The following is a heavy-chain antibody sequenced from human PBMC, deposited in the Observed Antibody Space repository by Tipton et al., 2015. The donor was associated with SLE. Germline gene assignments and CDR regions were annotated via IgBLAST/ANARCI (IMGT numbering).Heavy chain of an antibody. CDR3: ERDSLTKIGSGPSSGWYFDR. CDR1: GGSISSYY. V-gene: IGHV4-4*07. Sequence: TLSLTCTVSGGSISSYYWSWIRQPAGQGLEWIGRIYTSGSTTYNPSLKSRVTMSVDTSKNPFSLKLSSVTAADTAVYYCERDSLTKIGSGPSSGWYFDRWGRGSLGTVSS. D-gene: IGHD6-19*01. J-gene: IGHJ2*01. CDR2: IYTSGST.